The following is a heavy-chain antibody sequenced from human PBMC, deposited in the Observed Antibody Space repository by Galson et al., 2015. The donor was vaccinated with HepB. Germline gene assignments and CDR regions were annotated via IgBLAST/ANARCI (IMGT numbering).Heavy chain of an antibody. V-gene: IGHV3-7*01. Sequence: SLRLSCAASGFTFSSYWVSWVRLAPGKGLEWVANIKQDGSEKYYVDSVKGRFTISRDNAKNSLYLQMNSLRAEDTAVYYCARHLTTWEYYYYAMDVWGQGTTVTVSS. CDR3: ARHLTTWEYYYYAMDV. CDR1: GFTFSSYW. J-gene: IGHJ6*02. D-gene: IGHD4-17*01. CDR2: IKQDGSEK.